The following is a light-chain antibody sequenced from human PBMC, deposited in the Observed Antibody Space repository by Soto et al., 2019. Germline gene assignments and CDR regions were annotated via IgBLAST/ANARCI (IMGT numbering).Light chain of an antibody. V-gene: IGLV8-61*01. CDR1: SGSVSTSYY. J-gene: IGLJ3*02. CDR3: VLYMGSGIWV. CDR2: STN. Sequence: QAVVTQEPSFSVSPGRTVTLTCGLSSGSVSTSYYPSWYQQTPGQAPRTLIYSTNTRSSGVPDRFSGSILGNKAALTITGAQAHDESDYYCVLYMGSGIWVFGGGTQLTVL.